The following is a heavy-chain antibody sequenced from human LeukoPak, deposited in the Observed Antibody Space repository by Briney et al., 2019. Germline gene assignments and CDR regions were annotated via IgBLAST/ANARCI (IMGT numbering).Heavy chain of an antibody. CDR3: AALGSSAFDI. J-gene: IGHJ3*02. V-gene: IGHV4-4*07. D-gene: IGHD3-10*01. CDR2: VYIHGST. Sequence: PSETLSLTCTVSPGSPGSYYWTSIRQPAGKGLEWIGRVYIHGSTDYNPSLKSRVSMSVYAPENQFSLQLTSVTAADTAVYYCAALGSSAFDIWGQGKMVTVS. CDR1: PGSPGSYY.